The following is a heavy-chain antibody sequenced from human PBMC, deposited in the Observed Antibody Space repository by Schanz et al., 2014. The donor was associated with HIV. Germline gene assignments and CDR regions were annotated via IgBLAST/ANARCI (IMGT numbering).Heavy chain of an antibody. CDR3: AKMARSVAANTNFDY. CDR2: IWYDGSNK. D-gene: IGHD6-19*01. CDR1: GFTITSYG. J-gene: IGHJ4*02. Sequence: EVQLLESGGGFVQPGGSLRLSCAVSGFTITSYGMSWVRQAPGKGLEWVALIWYDGSNKIYAGSVKGRFAISRDKSKNTLYLQMNSLRVEDTAVYYCAKMARSVAANTNFDYRGQGTLVTVSS. V-gene: IGHV3-23*03.